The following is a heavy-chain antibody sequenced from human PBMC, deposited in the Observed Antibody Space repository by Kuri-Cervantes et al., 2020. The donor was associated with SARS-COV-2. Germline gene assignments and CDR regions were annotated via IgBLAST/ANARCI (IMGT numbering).Heavy chain of an antibody. CDR1: GGTFSSYA. D-gene: IGHD5-18*01. J-gene: IGHJ4*02. V-gene: IGHV1-2*02. CDR3: ARNRRTGGYSYGFDL. Sequence: ASVKVSCKASGGTFSSYAISWVRQAPGQGPEWMGWINPTGGTNSAQRFQGRVTMTRDTSTSTVHMELSRLRFDDTAVFYCARNRRTGGYSYGFDLWGQGTLVTVSS. CDR2: INPTGGT.